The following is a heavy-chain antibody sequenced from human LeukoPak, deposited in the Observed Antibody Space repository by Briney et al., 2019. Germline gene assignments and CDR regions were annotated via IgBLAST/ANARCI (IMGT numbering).Heavy chain of an antibody. CDR3: ASLRERSYYARGFDY. V-gene: IGHV4-39*01. Sequence: SETLSLTCTVSGGSISSSSYYWGWIRQPPGKGLEWIGSIYYSGSTYYKSSLKSRITVSVGTSKNQFSLKLSSVTAADTAVYYCASLRERSYYARGFDYWGQGTLVTVSS. J-gene: IGHJ4*02. D-gene: IGHD1-26*01. CDR1: GGSISSSSYY. CDR2: IYYSGST.